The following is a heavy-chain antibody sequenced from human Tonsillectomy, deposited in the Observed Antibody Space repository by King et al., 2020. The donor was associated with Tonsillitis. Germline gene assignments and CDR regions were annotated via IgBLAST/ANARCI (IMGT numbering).Heavy chain of an antibody. D-gene: IGHD2-15*01. CDR2: ISGDGGGR. Sequence: VQLVESGGDVVQPGRSLRLSCAASGFTFDDYAMHWVRQAPGKGLEWVSLISGDGGGRYYSDSVKGRFTISRDNTKNSLYLQMNSLRTDDTALYYCAKPSEFATPYFFDYWGQGTLVTVSS. J-gene: IGHJ4*02. CDR3: AKPSEFATPYFFDY. CDR1: GFTFDDYA. V-gene: IGHV3-43*02.